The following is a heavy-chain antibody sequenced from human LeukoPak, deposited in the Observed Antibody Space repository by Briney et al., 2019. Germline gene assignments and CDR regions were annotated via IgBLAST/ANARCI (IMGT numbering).Heavy chain of an antibody. CDR1: GYTFTGYH. Sequence: VSVKVSCKASGYTFTGYHMHWVRQAPGQGLEWMGWINPNSGGTNYAQKFQGRVTMTRDTSITTAYMELSRLRSDDTALYYCARVDYYDFHFDYWGQGTLVTVSS. V-gene: IGHV1-2*02. CDR2: INPNSGGT. J-gene: IGHJ4*02. CDR3: ARVDYYDFHFDY. D-gene: IGHD3-22*01.